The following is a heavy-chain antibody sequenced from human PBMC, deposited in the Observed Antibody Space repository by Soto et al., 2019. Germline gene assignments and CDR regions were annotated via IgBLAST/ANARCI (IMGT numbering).Heavy chain of an antibody. J-gene: IGHJ4*02. CDR3: VREDILGVRSFDC. Sequence: GGSLRLSCVASGFTFSSYSVNWVRQAPGKGLEWISYISSGSKTIYYADSVKGRFTVSRDNAKNSQFLQMNSLRDEDTAVYYCVREDILGVRSFDCWGQGTLVTVSS. CDR2: ISSGSKTI. D-gene: IGHD3-9*01. V-gene: IGHV3-48*02. CDR1: GFTFSSYS.